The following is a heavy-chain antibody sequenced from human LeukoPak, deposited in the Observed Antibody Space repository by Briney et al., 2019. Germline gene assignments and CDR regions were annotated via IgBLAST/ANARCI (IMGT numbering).Heavy chain of an antibody. J-gene: IGHJ4*02. CDR2: IYYSGST. V-gene: IGHV4-39*01. D-gene: IGHD3-10*01. CDR3: ARHPYYYGSGGYYIHFFDY. CDR1: GGSISSSSYY. Sequence: SETLSLTCTVSGGSISSSSYYWGWIRQPPGKGLEWIGSIYYSGSTYYNPSLKSRVTISVDTSKNQFSLKLSSVTAADTAVYYCARHPYYYGSGGYYIHFFDYWGQGTLVTVSS.